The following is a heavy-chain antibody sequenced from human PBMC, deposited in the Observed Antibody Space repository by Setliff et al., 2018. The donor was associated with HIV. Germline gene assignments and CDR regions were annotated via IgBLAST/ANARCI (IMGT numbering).Heavy chain of an antibody. V-gene: IGHV4-59*01. Sequence: PSETLSLTCTVSGGSISSYYWSWLRQPPGKGLEWIGYIYYSGSTNYNPSLKSRVTISVDTSKNQCSLKLSSVTAADTAVYYCARDLLGYCSSTSCHSHYMDVWGKGTTVTVSS. CDR3: ARDLLGYCSSTSCHSHYMDV. CDR1: GGSISSYY. CDR2: IYYSGST. J-gene: IGHJ6*03. D-gene: IGHD2-2*01.